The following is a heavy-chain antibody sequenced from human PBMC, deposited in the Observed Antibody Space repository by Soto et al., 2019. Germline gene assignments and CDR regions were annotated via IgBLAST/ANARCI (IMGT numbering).Heavy chain of an antibody. Sequence: SETLSLTCTVSGGSISSGGYYWSWIRQHPGKGLEWIGYIYYSGSTYYNPSLKSRVTISVDTSKNQFSLKLSSVTAADTAVYYCARTYYDILTGYGGFDPWGQGTLVTVSS. CDR2: IYYSGST. CDR3: ARTYYDILTGYGGFDP. D-gene: IGHD3-9*01. V-gene: IGHV4-31*03. J-gene: IGHJ5*02. CDR1: GGSISSGGYY.